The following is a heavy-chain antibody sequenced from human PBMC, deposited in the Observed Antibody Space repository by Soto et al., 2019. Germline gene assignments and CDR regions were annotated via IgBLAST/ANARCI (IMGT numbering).Heavy chain of an antibody. D-gene: IGHD6-19*01. CDR3: ARAAVAGNGYYGMDV. Sequence: QLQLQESGPGLVKPSETLSLTCTVSGGSISSSSYYWGWIRQPPGKGLEWIGSIYYSGSTYYKPYLKSRVTISVDTSKNQFSLKLSSVTAADTAVYYCARAAVAGNGYYGMDVWGQGTTVTVSS. J-gene: IGHJ6*02. V-gene: IGHV4-39*01. CDR2: IYYSGST. CDR1: GGSISSSSYY.